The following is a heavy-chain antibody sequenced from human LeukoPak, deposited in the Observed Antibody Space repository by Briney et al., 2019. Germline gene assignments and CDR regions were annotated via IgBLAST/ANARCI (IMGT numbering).Heavy chain of an antibody. CDR1: EFTFSSYA. V-gene: IGHV3-23*01. CDR2: ISGSGGST. Sequence: QPGGSLRLSCAASEFTFSSYAMSWVRQAPGKGLEWVSAISGSGGSTYYADSVKGRFTISRDNSKNTLYLQMNSLRAEDTAVYYCANTPCSSTSCYNYWGQGTLVTVSS. J-gene: IGHJ4*02. D-gene: IGHD2-2*02. CDR3: ANTPCSSTSCYNY.